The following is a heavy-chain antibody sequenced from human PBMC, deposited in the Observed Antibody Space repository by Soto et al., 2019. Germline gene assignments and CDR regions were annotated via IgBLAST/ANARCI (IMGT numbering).Heavy chain of an antibody. J-gene: IGHJ4*02. CDR3: AIGGDYDFLDY. CDR1: EFAYLGGS. V-gene: IGHV3-21*01. Sequence: GGSHRHSVVDAEFAYLGGSSIMNHQAPGKGLEWVSSISSSSSYIYYADSVKGRFTISRDNAKNSLYLQMNSLRAEDTAVYYCAIGGDYDFLDYWCQGTLVTVSS. CDR2: ISSSSSYI. D-gene: IGHD3-3*01.